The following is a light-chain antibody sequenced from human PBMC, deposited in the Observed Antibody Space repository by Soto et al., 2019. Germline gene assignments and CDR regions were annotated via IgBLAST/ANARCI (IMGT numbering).Light chain of an antibody. V-gene: IGKV3-11*01. CDR2: DAS. CDR3: QQRSNLPST. CDR1: QSVSGY. Sequence: EIVLIQSPATLSLSPGNRATLSCSASQSVSGYLAWYQQKPGQAPRLLIYDASNRATGIPARFSGSGSETDFTLTITTLEPEDFSVYYCQQRSNLPSTFGGGTKVEI. J-gene: IGKJ4*01.